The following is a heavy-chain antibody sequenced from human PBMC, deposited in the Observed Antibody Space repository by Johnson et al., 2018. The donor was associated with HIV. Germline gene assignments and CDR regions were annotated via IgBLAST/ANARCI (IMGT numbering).Heavy chain of an antibody. CDR1: GFTFRSYA. Sequence: VQLVESGGGLVKPGGSLRLSCAASGFTFRSYAMHWVRQAPGKGLEWVANIKQDGTEKYYVDSVKGRFTISRDNVKNSLYLQMNSLRAEDTALYYCARRGRRADDAFDIWGQGTMVTVSS. D-gene: IGHD3-16*01. CDR3: ARRGRRADDAFDI. CDR2: IKQDGTEK. J-gene: IGHJ3*02. V-gene: IGHV3-7*03.